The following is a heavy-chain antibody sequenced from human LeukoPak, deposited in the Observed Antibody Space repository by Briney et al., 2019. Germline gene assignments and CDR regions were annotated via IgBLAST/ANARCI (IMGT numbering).Heavy chain of an antibody. Sequence: EGSLRLSCAASGFTFSTYAMTWVRQAPGKGLEWVSAISAGGGSTYYADSVKGRFTISRDNSKNTLFLQMNSLRAEDTAVYYCAKDYVGVASIDYWGQGTLVTVSS. CDR2: ISAGGGST. CDR1: GFTFSTYA. D-gene: IGHD1-26*01. J-gene: IGHJ4*02. V-gene: IGHV3-23*01. CDR3: AKDYVGVASIDY.